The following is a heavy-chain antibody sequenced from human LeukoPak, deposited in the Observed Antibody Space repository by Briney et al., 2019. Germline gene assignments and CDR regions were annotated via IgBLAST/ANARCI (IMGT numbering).Heavy chain of an antibody. CDR3: AKGRGATAPYFDY. CDR1: GFTFSSYA. V-gene: IGHV3-23*01. Sequence: GGSLRLSCAASGFTFSSYAMSWVRQAPGKGLEWVSSISDSGGSTYYADSVEGRFTISRDNSKSTLFLQMNSLRADDTAVYYCAKGRGATAPYFDYWGQGTLVTVSS. D-gene: IGHD1-26*01. J-gene: IGHJ4*02. CDR2: ISDSGGST.